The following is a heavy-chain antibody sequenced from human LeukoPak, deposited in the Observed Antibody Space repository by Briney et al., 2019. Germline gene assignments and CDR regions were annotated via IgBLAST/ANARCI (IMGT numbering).Heavy chain of an antibody. J-gene: IGHJ6*02. D-gene: IGHD4-17*01. V-gene: IGHV1-18*01. CDR2: ISAYNGNT. CDR3: ARDGASYGDSYPYYGMDV. Sequence: EASVKVSCKASGYTFTSYGISWVRQAPGQGLEWMGWISAYNGNTNYAQKLQGRVTMTTDTSTSTAYMEPRSLRSDDTAVYYCARDGASYGDSYPYYGMDVWGQGTTVTVSS. CDR1: GYTFTSYG.